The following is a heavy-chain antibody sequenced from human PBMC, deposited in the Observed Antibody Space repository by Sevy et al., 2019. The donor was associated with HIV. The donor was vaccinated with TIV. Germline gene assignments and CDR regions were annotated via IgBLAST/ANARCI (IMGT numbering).Heavy chain of an antibody. CDR2: ISYDGSNK. Sequence: GGSLRLSCAASGFTFSSYGMHWVRQAPGKGLEWVAVISYDGSNKYYADSVKGRFTISRDNSKNTLYLQMNSLGAEDTAVYYCAKRGIAAAAPFDYWGQGTLVTVSS. D-gene: IGHD6-13*01. CDR1: GFTFSSYG. J-gene: IGHJ4*02. CDR3: AKRGIAAAAPFDY. V-gene: IGHV3-30*18.